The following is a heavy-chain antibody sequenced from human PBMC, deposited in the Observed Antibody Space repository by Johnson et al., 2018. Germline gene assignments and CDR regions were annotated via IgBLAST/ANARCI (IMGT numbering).Heavy chain of an antibody. J-gene: IGHJ6*03. V-gene: IGHV3-30-3*01. Sequence: QVQLVQSGGGVVQXGRSXRLXCAASGFTFSSYAMHWVRQAPGKGLEWVAVISYDGSNKYYADSVKGRFTISRDNSKNTLYLQMNSRRAEETAVYYCARDNSVTPRLYYMDVLGKGPTVTVSS. CDR1: GFTFSSYA. D-gene: IGHD4-17*01. CDR3: ARDNSVTPRLYYMDV. CDR2: ISYDGSNK.